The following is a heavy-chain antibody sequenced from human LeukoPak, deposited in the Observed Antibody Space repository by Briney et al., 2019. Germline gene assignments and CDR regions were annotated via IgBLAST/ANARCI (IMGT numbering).Heavy chain of an antibody. CDR3: ARVPWK. V-gene: IGHV4-59*01. J-gene: IGHJ4*02. CDR1: GGSISGFY. D-gene: IGHD1-1*01. Sequence: SETLSLTCSVSGGSISGFYWSWIRQPPGKGLEWIGYIYYSGSTNYNPSLKSRVTMSVDTSENQFSLKLSSVTAADTAVYYCARVPWKWGQGTLVTVSS. CDR2: IYYSGST.